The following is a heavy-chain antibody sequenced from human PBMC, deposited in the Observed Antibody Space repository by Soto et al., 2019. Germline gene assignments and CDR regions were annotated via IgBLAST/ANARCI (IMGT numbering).Heavy chain of an antibody. CDR2: INHSGST. CDR1: GGSFSGYY. J-gene: IGHJ6*02. V-gene: IGHV4-34*01. Sequence: SETLSLTCAVYGGSFSGYYWSWIRQPPGKGLEWIGEINHSGSTNYNPSLKSRVTISVDTSKNQFSLKLSSVTAADTAVYYCARGELRYFDWLSYYYYYGMDVWGQGTTVTVSS. D-gene: IGHD3-9*01. CDR3: ARGELRYFDWLSYYYYYGMDV.